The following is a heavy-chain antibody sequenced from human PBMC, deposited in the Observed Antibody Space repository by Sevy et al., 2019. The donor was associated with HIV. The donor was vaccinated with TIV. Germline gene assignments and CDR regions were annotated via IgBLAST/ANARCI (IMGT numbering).Heavy chain of an antibody. Sequence: ASVKVSCKVSGYTLTELSMHWVRQARGKGLEWMGGFDPEDGETIYAQKFQGRVTMTEDTSTDTAYMELSSLRSEDTAVYYCATEAAASPPYYYYYYGMDVWGQGTTVTVSS. CDR2: FDPEDGET. CDR3: ATEAAASPPYYYYYYGMDV. CDR1: GYTLTELS. J-gene: IGHJ6*02. D-gene: IGHD6-13*01. V-gene: IGHV1-24*01.